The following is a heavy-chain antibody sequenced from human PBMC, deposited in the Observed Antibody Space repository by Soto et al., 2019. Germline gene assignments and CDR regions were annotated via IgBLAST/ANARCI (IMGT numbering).Heavy chain of an antibody. J-gene: IGHJ6*02. Sequence: GGSLILSCAASGFTFDDYGMSWVRQAPGKGLEWVSGINWNGGSTGYADSVKGRFTISRDNAKNSLYLQMNSLRAEDTALYYCARETTGDSPTYYYYGMDVWGQGTTVTVSS. CDR1: GFTFDDYG. V-gene: IGHV3-20*04. CDR3: ARETTGDSPTYYYYGMDV. D-gene: IGHD2-21*02. CDR2: INWNGGST.